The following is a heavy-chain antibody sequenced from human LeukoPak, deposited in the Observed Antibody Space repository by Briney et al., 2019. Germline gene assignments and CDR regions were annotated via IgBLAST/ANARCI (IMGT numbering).Heavy chain of an antibody. CDR2: VRNDGFDT. D-gene: IGHD4-23*01. V-gene: IGHV3-33*01. CDR3: ARDRGKDYFGD. Sequence: PGTSLRLSCVTSGLTFTNHGFHWLRQSAGRGLEWVAFVRNDGFDTYHSNSVKGRFSISRDDFKNTVYLQMNSLRAEDTALYYCARDRGKDYFGDWGQGTQVTVSS. J-gene: IGHJ4*02. CDR1: GLTFTNHG.